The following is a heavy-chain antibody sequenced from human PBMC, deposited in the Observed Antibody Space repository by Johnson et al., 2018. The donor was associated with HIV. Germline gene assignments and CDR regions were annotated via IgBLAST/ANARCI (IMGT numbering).Heavy chain of an antibody. CDR3: AKETRDSRSAFDI. CDR1: GFSVSRSY. V-gene: IGHV3-66*02. J-gene: IGHJ3*02. D-gene: IGHD3-22*01. CDR2: LYIGGTS. Sequence: VQLVESGGGLVQPGGSLRLSCVTSGFSVSRSYMNWVRQAPGKGLEWVSTLYIGGTSYYGDSVKGRFIISRDISKKTVFLQMNSLRPEDTAVYYCAKETRDSRSAFDIWGQGTMVTVSS.